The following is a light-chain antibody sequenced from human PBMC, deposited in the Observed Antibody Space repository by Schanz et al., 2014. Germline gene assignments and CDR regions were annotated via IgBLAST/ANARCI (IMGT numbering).Light chain of an antibody. V-gene: IGKV3-15*01. J-gene: IGKJ4*01. CDR2: GAS. CDR1: QSISRPY. Sequence: EILMTQSPVTLSVSPGERATLSCRASQSISRPYLAWYLQKPGQAPRLLIYGASTRATGIPARFSGSGSGTEFTLTISSLQSEDFAVYYCQQYGLSPLFGGGTKVEIK. CDR3: QQYGLSPL.